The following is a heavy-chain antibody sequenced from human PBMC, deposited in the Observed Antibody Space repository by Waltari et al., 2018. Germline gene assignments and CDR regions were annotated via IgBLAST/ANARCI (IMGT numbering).Heavy chain of an antibody. D-gene: IGHD1-7*01. V-gene: IGHV1-2*02. CDR3: ARDWNFAGGSSTTWGFLGRGQRFDP. CDR1: GYTFSGYE. Sequence: QVQLVQSGADVKKPGDSVRVSCKASGYTFSGYEIHWVRRAPGQGLEWIGWANPRDGGRNYAQKFKGRVTMTSDTSVNTVYMAVTGLTSDDTAVYYCARDWNFAGGSSTTWGFLGRGQRFDPWGQGTLVTVSS. J-gene: IGHJ5*02. CDR2: ANPRDGGR.